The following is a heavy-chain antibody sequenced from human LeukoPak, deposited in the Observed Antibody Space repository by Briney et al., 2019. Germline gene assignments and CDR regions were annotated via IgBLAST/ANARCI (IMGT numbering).Heavy chain of an antibody. CDR3: AKVLVTLYYYYGMDV. CDR1: GCTFDDYA. J-gene: IGHJ6*02. Sequence: QPGRSLRLSCAASGCTFDDYAMPWVRHAPGKGLEWVSYISWNSNSIGYADSVKGRFTISRDNAKNSLYLQMNSLRAEDTALYYCAKVLVTLYYYYGMDVWGQGTTVTVSS. CDR2: ISWNSNSI. D-gene: IGHD5-18*01. V-gene: IGHV3-9*01.